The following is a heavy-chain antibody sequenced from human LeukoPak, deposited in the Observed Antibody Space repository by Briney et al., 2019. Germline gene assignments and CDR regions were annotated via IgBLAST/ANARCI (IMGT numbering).Heavy chain of an antibody. CDR1: GFTFSSYA. CDR2: ISSSSSTI. J-gene: IGHJ3*02. V-gene: IGHV3-48*01. Sequence: QTGGSLRLSCAASGFTFSSYAMSWVRQAPGKGLEWVSYISSSSSTIYYADSVKGRFTISRDNAKNSLYLQMNSLRAEDTAVYYCARDWEAFDIWGQGTMVTVSS. CDR3: ARDWEAFDI. D-gene: IGHD1-26*01.